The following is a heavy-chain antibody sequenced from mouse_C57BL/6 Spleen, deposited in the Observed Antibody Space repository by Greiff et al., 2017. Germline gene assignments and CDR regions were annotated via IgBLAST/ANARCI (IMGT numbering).Heavy chain of an antibody. V-gene: IGHV1-52*01. CDR3: ARRGHYGYDGGAFDY. CDR2: IDPSDSET. CDR1: GYTFTSYW. D-gene: IGHD2-2*01. J-gene: IGHJ2*01. Sequence: VKLQQPGAELVRPGSSVKLSCKASGYTFTSYWMHWVKQRPIQGLEWIGNIDPSDSETHYNQKFKDKATLTVDKSSSTAYMQLSSLTSEDSAVYYCARRGHYGYDGGAFDYWGQGTTLTVSS.